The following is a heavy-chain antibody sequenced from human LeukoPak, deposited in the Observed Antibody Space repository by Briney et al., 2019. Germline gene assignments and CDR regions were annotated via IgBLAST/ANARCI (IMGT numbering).Heavy chain of an antibody. CDR3: ASRRARGWPFES. D-gene: IGHD6-19*01. J-gene: IGHJ4*02. CDR1: GFTFSGFG. CDR2: LDGSGGYT. Sequence: PGGSLRLSCAASGFTFSGFGMSWVRQAPGQGLEWVSSLDGSGGYTYHADSVKGRFTISRDNSKNTLYLQMNSLRAEDTATYYCASRRARGWPFESWGQGTLVTVSS. V-gene: IGHV3-23*01.